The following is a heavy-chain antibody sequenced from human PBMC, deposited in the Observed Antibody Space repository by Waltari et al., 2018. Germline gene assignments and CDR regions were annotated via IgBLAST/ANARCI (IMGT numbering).Heavy chain of an antibody. J-gene: IGHJ6*02. CDR3: ARGWIGTTSLGHDGMDV. CDR1: GFTVSTNY. V-gene: IGHV3-53*01. Sequence: ELQLVESGGGLIQPGGSLRLSCAVSGFTVSTNYMSWVRQAPGKGLEWVSVIYTGGDTYYADSVKGRFSISRDNSKNTLYLQMNSLRVEDTAIYYCARGWIGTTSLGHDGMDVWGQGTTVTVSS. D-gene: IGHD4-17*01. CDR2: IYTGGDT.